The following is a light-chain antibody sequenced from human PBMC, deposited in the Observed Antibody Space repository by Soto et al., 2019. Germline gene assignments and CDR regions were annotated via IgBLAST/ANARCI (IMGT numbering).Light chain of an antibody. CDR2: GVS. CDR3: QQYGTSPRT. Sequence: EIVLTQSPGTLSLSPGERATLSCRASQSVRSSYLAWYQQKLGQAPRLLIYGVSNRATGIPDRFSGIGSGTEFTLTISRLESEDFAVYYCQQYGTSPRTFGQGTKVKSN. V-gene: IGKV3-20*01. CDR1: QSVRSSY. J-gene: IGKJ1*01.